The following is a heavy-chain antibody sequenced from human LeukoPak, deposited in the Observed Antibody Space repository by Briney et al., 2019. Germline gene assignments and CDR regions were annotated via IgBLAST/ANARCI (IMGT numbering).Heavy chain of an antibody. CDR1: GFTFRSYE. D-gene: IGHD6-19*01. V-gene: IGHV3-48*03. CDR3: ARRWLVRAFDI. CDR2: ISSSGGSTI. Sequence: GGSLRLSCVASGFTFRSYEVNWVRQAPGKGLEWVSYISSSGGSTIYYADSVKGRFTISRDNAKNSLYLQMNSLRAEDTAVYYCARRWLVRAFDIWGQGTMVTVSS. J-gene: IGHJ3*02.